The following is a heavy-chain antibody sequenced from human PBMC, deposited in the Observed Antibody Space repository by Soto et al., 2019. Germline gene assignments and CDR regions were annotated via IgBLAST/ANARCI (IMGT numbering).Heavy chain of an antibody. J-gene: IGHJ2*01. CDR2: INDRGAI. D-gene: IGHD3-9*01. CDR3: ARESHDILTGPPWVWYFDL. CDR1: GGSFSGYY. Sequence: QVQLQQWGAGPLRPLETLSLTCGVSGGSFSGYYWAWIRQSPGRGLEWIGEINDRGAINYNPSLKPRVSISVDTSKNPYSLNLRSVTAADTAVYYCARESHDILTGPPWVWYFDLWGRGTLVTVSS. V-gene: IGHV4-34*01.